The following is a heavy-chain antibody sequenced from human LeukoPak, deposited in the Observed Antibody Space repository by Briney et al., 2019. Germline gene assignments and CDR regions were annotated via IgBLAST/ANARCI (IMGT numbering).Heavy chain of an antibody. J-gene: IGHJ3*02. Sequence: PGGSLRLSCAASGFTFSSYGMHRVRQAPGKGLEWVAVIWYDGSNKYYADSVKGRFTISRDNSKNSLYLQMNSLRAEDTAVYYCARGNSGGTRLDAFDIWGQGRMVSVSS. CDR1: GFTFSSYG. CDR2: IWYDGSNK. V-gene: IGHV3-33*01. D-gene: IGHD2-15*01. CDR3: ARGNSGGTRLDAFDI.